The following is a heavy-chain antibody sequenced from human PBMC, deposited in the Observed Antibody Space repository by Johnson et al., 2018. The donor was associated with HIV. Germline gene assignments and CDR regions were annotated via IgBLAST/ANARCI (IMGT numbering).Heavy chain of an antibody. CDR3: ARGSSGSWDAFDI. D-gene: IGHD1-26*01. CDR1: GFTFSSYW. J-gene: IGHJ3*02. V-gene: IGHV3-7*05. CDR2: IKQDGSEK. Sequence: VQLVESGGGLVQPGGSLRLSCAASGFTFSSYWMSWVRQAPGKGLDWVANIKQDGSEKYYVDSVKGRFTISRNNAKNSLYLQINSLRAEDTAVYYCARGSSGSWDAFDIWGQGTMVTVSS.